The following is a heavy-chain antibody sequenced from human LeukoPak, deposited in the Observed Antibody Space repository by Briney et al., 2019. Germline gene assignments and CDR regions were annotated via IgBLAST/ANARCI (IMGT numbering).Heavy chain of an antibody. CDR2: ILGSSDTS. D-gene: IGHD2-8*01. CDR1: GFTFSGCA. CDR3: AKVSIVLMVYAIKPGYYFDY. J-gene: IGHJ4*02. Sequence: GGSLRLSCVGSGFTFSGCALTWVRQAPGKGLEWVSTILGSSDTSYYSDSVKGRFTISRDISKDTLYLQMNGLRAEDTALYYCAKVSIVLMVYAIKPGYYFDYWGQGTLVTVSS. V-gene: IGHV3-23*01.